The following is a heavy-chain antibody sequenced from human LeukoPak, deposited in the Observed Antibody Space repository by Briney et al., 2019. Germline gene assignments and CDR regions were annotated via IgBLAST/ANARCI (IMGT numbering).Heavy chain of an antibody. CDR2: ISNSGRMI. CDR3: ARGRPGEGMDV. D-gene: IGHD4-17*01. J-gene: IGHJ6*02. V-gene: IGHV3-11*01. CDR1: GFTFGDYY. Sequence: GGSLRLSCAASGFTFGDYYMSWIRQSTEKGLDLLSYISNSGRMIYNADSVKGRFSISRDNAKNSVYLQMSSLSAEDTAIYCCARGRPGEGMDVWGQGTTVTVSS.